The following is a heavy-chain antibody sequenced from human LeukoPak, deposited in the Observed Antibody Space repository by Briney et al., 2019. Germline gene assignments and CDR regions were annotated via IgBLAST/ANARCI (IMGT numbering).Heavy chain of an antibody. CDR3: ARDRGDYYDSSGSIGY. CDR1: GYTFTSYY. V-gene: IGHV1-46*01. CDR2: INPSGGST. Sequence: ASVTVSCTASGYTFTSYYMHWVRQAPGQGLEWMGIINPSGGSTSYAQKFQGRVTMTRDTSTSTVYMELSSLRSEDTAVYYCARDRGDYYDSSGSIGYWGQGTLVTVSS. J-gene: IGHJ4*02. D-gene: IGHD3-22*01.